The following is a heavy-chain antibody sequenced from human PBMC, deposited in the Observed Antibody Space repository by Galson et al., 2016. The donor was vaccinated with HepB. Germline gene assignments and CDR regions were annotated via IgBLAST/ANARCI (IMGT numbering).Heavy chain of an antibody. CDR3: ARPAAATTRLFFYFDS. V-gene: IGHV3-53*05. Sequence: SLRLSCAASGFTVPNNYITWVRQAPGKGLEWVSLIYSGGERRYADSVKGRFSISRDDSKNTLSLQMDNLRAEDTALYYCARPAAATTRLFFYFDSWGQGTLVTVSS. CDR1: GFTVPNNY. J-gene: IGHJ4*02. CDR2: IYSGGER. D-gene: IGHD6-13*01.